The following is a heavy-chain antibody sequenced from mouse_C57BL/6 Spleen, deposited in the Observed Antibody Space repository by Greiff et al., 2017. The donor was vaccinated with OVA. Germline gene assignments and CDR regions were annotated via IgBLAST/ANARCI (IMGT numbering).Heavy chain of an antibody. CDR2: IYPGDGDT. Sequence: QVQLQQSGPELVKPGASVKISCKASGYAFSSSWMNWVKQRPGKGLEWIGRIYPGDGDTNYNGKFKGKATLTADKSSSTAYMQLSSLTSEDSAVYFCAWGGRGDYYAMDYWGQGTSVTVSS. V-gene: IGHV1-82*01. J-gene: IGHJ4*01. CDR3: AWGGRGDYYAMDY. CDR1: GYAFSSSW.